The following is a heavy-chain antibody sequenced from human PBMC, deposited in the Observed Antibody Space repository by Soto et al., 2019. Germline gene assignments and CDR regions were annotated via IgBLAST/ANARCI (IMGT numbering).Heavy chain of an antibody. CDR3: ARDQVINYYYYGMDV. CDR1: GFTFSSYG. V-gene: IGHV3-33*01. J-gene: IGHJ6*02. CDR2: IWYDGSNK. D-gene: IGHD2-21*01. Sequence: PGGSLRLSCAASGFTFSSYGMHWVRQAPGKGLEWVAVIWYDGSNKYYADSVKGRFTISRDNSKNTLYLQMNSLRAEDTAVYYCARDQVINYYYYGMDVWGQGTTVTVSS.